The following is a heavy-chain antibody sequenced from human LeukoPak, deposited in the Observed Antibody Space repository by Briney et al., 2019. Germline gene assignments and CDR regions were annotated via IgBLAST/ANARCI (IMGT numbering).Heavy chain of an antibody. CDR3: ARLKYYFDY. J-gene: IGHJ4*02. CDR1: GGSISSYY. CDR2: IYYSGST. V-gene: IGHV4-59*08. Sequence: SETLSLTCTVSGGSISSYYWSWIRQPPGKGLEWIGYIYYSGSTNHNPSLKSRVTISVDTSKNQFSLKLSSVTAADTAVYYCARLKYYFDYWGQGTLVTVSS. D-gene: IGHD3-16*01.